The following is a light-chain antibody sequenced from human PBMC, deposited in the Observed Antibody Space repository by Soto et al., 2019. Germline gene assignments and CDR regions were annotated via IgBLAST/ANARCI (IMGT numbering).Light chain of an antibody. Sequence: QAVVTQEPSLTVSPGGTVTLTCGSSTGAVTSGHYPYWFQQKPGQAPRTLIYDTSNKHSWTPARFSGSLLGGEAALTLSGAQPEDEAEYYCLLSYSGARGGVFGGGTKVTVL. CDR1: TGAVTSGHY. CDR2: DTS. J-gene: IGLJ2*01. CDR3: LLSYSGARGGV. V-gene: IGLV7-46*01.